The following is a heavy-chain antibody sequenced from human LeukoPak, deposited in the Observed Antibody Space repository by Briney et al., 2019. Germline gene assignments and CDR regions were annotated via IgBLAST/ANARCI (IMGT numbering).Heavy chain of an antibody. CDR1: GFTFSSYS. Sequence: GGSLRLSCAASGFTFSSYSMNWVRQAPGKGLEWFSSISSSSSYIYYADSVKGRFTISRDNAKNSLYLQMNSLRAEDTAVYYCARDSGYSGYGFDYWGQGTLVTVSS. D-gene: IGHD5-12*01. J-gene: IGHJ4*02. V-gene: IGHV3-21*01. CDR2: ISSSSSYI. CDR3: ARDSGYSGYGFDY.